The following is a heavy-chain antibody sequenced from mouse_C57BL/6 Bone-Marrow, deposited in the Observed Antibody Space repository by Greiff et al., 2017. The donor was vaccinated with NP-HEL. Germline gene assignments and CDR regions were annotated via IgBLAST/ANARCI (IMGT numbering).Heavy chain of an antibody. CDR2: IYPGDGDP. J-gene: IGHJ2*01. D-gene: IGHD4-1*01. Sequence: QVQLKESGAELVKPGASVKISCKASGYSFSSYWMNWVKQRPGKGLEWIGQIYPGDGDPYYNGKFKGTATLTADKSSSTAYMQLSSLTSEDSAVYYCAKDWNYFDYWCQGNTLTVSS. CDR3: AKDWNYFDY. CDR1: GYSFSSYW. V-gene: IGHV1-80*01.